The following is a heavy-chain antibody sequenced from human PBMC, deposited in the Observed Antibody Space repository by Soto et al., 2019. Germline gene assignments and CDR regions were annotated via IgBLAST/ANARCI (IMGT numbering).Heavy chain of an antibody. Sequence: ASVKVSCKASGYTFTGYYMRWVRQAPGQGLEWMGWINPNSGGTNYAQKFQGRVTMTRDTSISTAYMELSRLRSDDTAVYYCARDQVRYSGYVGGWFDPWGQGTLVTVSS. V-gene: IGHV1-2*02. CDR2: INPNSGGT. J-gene: IGHJ5*02. D-gene: IGHD5-12*01. CDR3: ARDQVRYSGYVGGWFDP. CDR1: GYTFTGYY.